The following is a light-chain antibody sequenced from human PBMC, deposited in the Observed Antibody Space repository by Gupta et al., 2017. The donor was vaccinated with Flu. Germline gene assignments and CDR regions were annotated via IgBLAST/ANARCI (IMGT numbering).Light chain of an antibody. CDR1: IGINY. CDR2: KSN. J-gene: IGLJ2*01. CDR3: ATWDDSLSAVV. V-gene: IGLV1-47*01. Sequence: IGINYVYWYQQLPGAAPKLIIYKSNQRPSGVPDRFSGSKSGTSASLAISGLRSEDEAEYYCATWDDSLSAVVFGGGTKLTVL.